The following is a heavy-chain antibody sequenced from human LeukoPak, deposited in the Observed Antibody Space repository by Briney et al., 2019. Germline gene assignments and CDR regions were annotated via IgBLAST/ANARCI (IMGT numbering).Heavy chain of an antibody. D-gene: IGHD1-26*01. J-gene: IGHJ4*02. Sequence: SETLSLTCTVSGYSINGGYYWGWIRQPPGKGLEWIGSMYHSGTTYYNPSLKSRVTISVDTSKNQLSLKLSSVTAADTAVYYCARLGGSYYGHFDYWGQGTLVTVSS. CDR2: MYHSGTT. CDR3: ARLGGSYYGHFDY. CDR1: GYSINGGYY. V-gene: IGHV4-38-2*02.